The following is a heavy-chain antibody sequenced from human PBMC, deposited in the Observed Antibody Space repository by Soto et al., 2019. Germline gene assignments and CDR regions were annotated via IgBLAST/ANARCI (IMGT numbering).Heavy chain of an antibody. CDR1: GGTFSSYA. V-gene: IGHV1-69*13. CDR2: IIPIFGTA. D-gene: IGHD5-12*01. CDR3: ARGGLYSGYDLNY. J-gene: IGHJ4*02. Sequence: SVKVSCKASGGTFSSYAISWVRQAPGQGLEWMGGIIPIFGTANYAQKFQGRVTITADESTSTAYMELSSLRSEDTAVYYCARGGLYSGYDLNYWGQGTLVTVSS.